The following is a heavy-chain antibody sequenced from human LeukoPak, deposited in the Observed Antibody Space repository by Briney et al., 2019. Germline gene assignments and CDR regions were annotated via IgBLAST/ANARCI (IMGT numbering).Heavy chain of an antibody. D-gene: IGHD3-10*01. CDR2: IYYSGYT. Sequence: SETLSLTCTASGGSISSYYWSWIRQPPGKGLEWIGFIYYSGYTNCNPSLKSRVTISVDTSKNQFSLKLSSVTAADTAVYYCARTGTRGNWFDPWGQGTLVTVSS. V-gene: IGHV4-59*01. CDR1: GGSISSYY. CDR3: ARTGTRGNWFDP. J-gene: IGHJ5*02.